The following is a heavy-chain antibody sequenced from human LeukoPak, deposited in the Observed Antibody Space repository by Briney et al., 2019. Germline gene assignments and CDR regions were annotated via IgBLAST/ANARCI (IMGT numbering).Heavy chain of an antibody. CDR3: ARERGMDSVSYPPDDC. CDR2: IKQDGSEK. Sequence: GGSLRLSCAASGFTFSNYWMSWVRQGPGKGLEWVANIKQDGSEKYYVDSVKGRFTISRDNAKNSLYLQMNSLGAEDTAVYYCARERGMDSVSYPPDDCWGQGTLVTVSS. V-gene: IGHV3-7*01. CDR1: GFTFSNYW. J-gene: IGHJ4*02. D-gene: IGHD3-10*01.